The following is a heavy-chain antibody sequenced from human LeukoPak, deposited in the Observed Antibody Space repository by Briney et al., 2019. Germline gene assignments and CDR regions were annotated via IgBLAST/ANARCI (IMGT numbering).Heavy chain of an antibody. D-gene: IGHD3-22*01. CDR2: VYSSVVG. CDR3: AREEFLHEIDSSGYFVY. J-gene: IGHJ4*02. Sequence: SETLSLTCTVSGGSITGYYWNWIRQPAGQGLEWLGGVYSSVVGNYNPSLTSRVTMSVDTSKNQFSLKLTSLTAADTAVYYCAREEFLHEIDSSGYFVYWGQGTLVTVSS. CDR1: GGSITGYY. V-gene: IGHV4-4*07.